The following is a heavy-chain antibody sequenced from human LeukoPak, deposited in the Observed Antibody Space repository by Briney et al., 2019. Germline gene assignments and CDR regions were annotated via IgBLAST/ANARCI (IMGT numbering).Heavy chain of an antibody. V-gene: IGHV3-21*01. CDR2: ISSSSNYI. CDR3: ARDTVDYRETGDYYYYGMDV. CDR1: GFTFSTYS. Sequence: GGSLRLSCAASGFTFSTYSMNWVRQAPGKGLEWVSSISSSSNYIYYADSAKGRFAISRDNAKNSLYLQMNSLRAEDTAVYYCARDTVDYRETGDYYYYGMDVWGQGTTVTVSS. J-gene: IGHJ6*02. D-gene: IGHD4-11*01.